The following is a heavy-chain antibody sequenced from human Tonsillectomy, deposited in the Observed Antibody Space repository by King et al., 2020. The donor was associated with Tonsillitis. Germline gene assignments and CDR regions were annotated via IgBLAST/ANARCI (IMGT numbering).Heavy chain of an antibody. D-gene: IGHD7-27*01. Sequence: VQLVESGGVVVQPGGSLRLSCAASGFTFDDYTMHWVRQAPGNGLEWVSLISWDASTTYYADSVKGRFTISRDNSKNSLYLQMNSLRTEDTALYYCAKDVTGDSFRYFHRWGQGTLVTVSS. CDR1: GFTFDDYT. J-gene: IGHJ1*01. CDR2: ISWDASTT. CDR3: AKDVTGDSFRYFHR. V-gene: IGHV3-43*01.